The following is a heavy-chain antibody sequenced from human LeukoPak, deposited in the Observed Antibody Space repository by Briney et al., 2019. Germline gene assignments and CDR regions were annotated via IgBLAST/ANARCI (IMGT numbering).Heavy chain of an antibody. Sequence: SETLPLTCTVSGGSISGHHWTWIRQPPGKGLEWIGYMYYSGTSTDYNPSLKSRVTISVDTSKNQFSLKLSSVTAADTAVYYCARSAGAGSYAWFDPWGQGTQVTVSS. J-gene: IGHJ5*02. CDR1: GGSISGHH. V-gene: IGHV4-59*08. D-gene: IGHD3-10*01. CDR2: MYYSGTST. CDR3: ARSAGAGSYAWFDP.